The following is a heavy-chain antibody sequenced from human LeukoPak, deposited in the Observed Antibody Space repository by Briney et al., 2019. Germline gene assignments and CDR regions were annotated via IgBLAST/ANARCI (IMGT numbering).Heavy chain of an antibody. V-gene: IGHV4-34*01. CDR1: GGSFRGYY. Sequence: SETLSLTCAVYGGSFRGYYWSWIRQPPGQGLGWIGEINLSGSTNSNPSLKSRVTISVDTSKNQFSLKLSSVTAADTAVYYCARGTRFDHWGQGTLVTVSS. CDR2: INLSGST. J-gene: IGHJ5*02. CDR3: ARGTRFDH.